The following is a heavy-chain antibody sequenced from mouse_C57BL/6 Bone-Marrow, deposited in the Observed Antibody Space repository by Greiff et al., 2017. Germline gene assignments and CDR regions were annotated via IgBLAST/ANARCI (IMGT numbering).Heavy chain of an antibody. CDR3: ARRGKVVGDWYFDV. CDR1: GFTFSDYY. Sequence: EVMLVESGGGLVQPGGSLKLSCAASGFTFSDYYMYWVRQTPEKRLEWVAYISNGGGSTYYPDTVKGRFTISRDNAKNTLYLQMSRLKSEDTAMSYCARRGKVVGDWYFDVWGTETTVTVSS. J-gene: IGHJ1*03. CDR2: ISNGGGST. D-gene: IGHD1-1*01. V-gene: IGHV5-12*01.